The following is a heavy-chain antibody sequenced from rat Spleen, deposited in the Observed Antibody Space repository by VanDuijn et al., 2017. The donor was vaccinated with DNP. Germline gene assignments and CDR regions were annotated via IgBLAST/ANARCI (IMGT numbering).Heavy chain of an antibody. CDR3: ARQGAFDY. Sequence: EVQLVESGGGLVQPGRSLKLSCAASGFTFSDYNMAWVRQAPKKGLEWVATISYDGSSTYYRDSVKGRFTISRDNAKSTLYLQMDSLRSEDTATYYCARQGAFDYWGQGVMVTVSS. CDR2: ISYDGSST. J-gene: IGHJ2*01. V-gene: IGHV5-7*01. CDR1: GFTFSDYN.